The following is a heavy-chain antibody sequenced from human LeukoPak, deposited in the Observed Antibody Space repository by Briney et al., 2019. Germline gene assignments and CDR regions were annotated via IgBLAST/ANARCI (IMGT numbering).Heavy chain of an antibody. CDR2: ISYDGSNK. Sequence: GGSLRLSCAASGFTFSSYAMHWVRQAPGKGLEWVAVISYDGSNKYYADSVKGRFTIPRDNSKNTLYLQMNSLRAEDTAVYYCAKGGELSPFDYWGQGTLVTVSS. CDR1: GFTFSSYA. J-gene: IGHJ4*02. CDR3: AKGGELSPFDY. D-gene: IGHD3-16*02. V-gene: IGHV3-30-3*01.